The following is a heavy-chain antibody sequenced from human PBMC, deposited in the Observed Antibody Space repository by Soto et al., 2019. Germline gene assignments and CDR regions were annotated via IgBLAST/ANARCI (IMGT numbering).Heavy chain of an antibody. CDR3: TGEVASGY. D-gene: IGHD2-8*02. Sequence: QVQLVESGGGVVQPGRSLRLSCAVSGFTVSTYGMHWVRQAPGQGLEWVAVISRDGGTKFYVDSVKGRFTISRDNSRNTLFLEMNSLRGDDMAVYYCTGEVASGYWGQGPLVTVSS. CDR2: ISRDGGTK. V-gene: IGHV3-30*03. J-gene: IGHJ4*02. CDR1: GFTVSTYG.